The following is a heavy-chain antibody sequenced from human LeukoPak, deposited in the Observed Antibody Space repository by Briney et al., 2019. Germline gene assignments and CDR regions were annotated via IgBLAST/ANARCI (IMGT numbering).Heavy chain of an antibody. V-gene: IGHV4-30-2*01. Sequence: SETLSLTCTVSGGSISSGGYYWSWIRQPPGKGLEWIGYIYHSGSTYYNPSLKSRVTISVDTSKNQFSLKLSSVTAADTAVYYCARGQIGDFWSGYYVGSYFQHWGQGTLVTVSS. J-gene: IGHJ1*01. D-gene: IGHD3-3*01. CDR1: GGSISSGGYY. CDR2: IYHSGST. CDR3: ARGQIGDFWSGYYVGSYFQH.